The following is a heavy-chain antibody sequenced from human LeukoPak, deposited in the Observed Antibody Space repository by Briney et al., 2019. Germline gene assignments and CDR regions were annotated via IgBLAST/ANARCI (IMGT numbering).Heavy chain of an antibody. CDR2: IYYSGNT. CDR1: GGSITSAGYY. D-gene: IGHD5-18*01. Sequence: SQTLSLTCTVSGGSITSAGYYWGWIRRHPGQGLEWIGYIYYSGNTYYNPSLKSRVTISVDTSKSQFSLNLSSVAAADTAVYYCARSISYGSAFDIWGQGTMVAVSS. V-gene: IGHV4-31*03. CDR3: ARSISYGSAFDI. J-gene: IGHJ3*02.